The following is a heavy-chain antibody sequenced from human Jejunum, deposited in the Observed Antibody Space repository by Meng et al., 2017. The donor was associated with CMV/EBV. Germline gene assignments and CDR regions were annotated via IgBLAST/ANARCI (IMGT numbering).Heavy chain of an antibody. J-gene: IGHJ4*02. D-gene: IGHD1-1*01. Sequence: GFTFSSYEMNWVRQAPGKGLEWVSHIVTSGHTVHYGDSVKGRFTISRDNAKNSVYLQMNSLRVEDTALYYCARGVGHATNNSLDSWGQGTLVTVSS. CDR2: IVTSGHTV. CDR1: GFTFSSYE. CDR3: ARGVGHATNNSLDS. V-gene: IGHV3-48*03.